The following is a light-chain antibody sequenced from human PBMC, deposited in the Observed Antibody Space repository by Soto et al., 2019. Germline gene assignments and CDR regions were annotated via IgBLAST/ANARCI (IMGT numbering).Light chain of an antibody. CDR2: GAS. Sequence: EIVMTQSPATLSVSPGERATLSCRASQSVYNNLAWYQQKPGQAPRLLIYGASTRATGIPARFSGSGSGTDFTLTISSLEPEDFAVYYCQQRSNWPSITFGQGTRLEIK. J-gene: IGKJ5*01. CDR1: QSVYNN. V-gene: IGKV3-15*01. CDR3: QQRSNWPSIT.